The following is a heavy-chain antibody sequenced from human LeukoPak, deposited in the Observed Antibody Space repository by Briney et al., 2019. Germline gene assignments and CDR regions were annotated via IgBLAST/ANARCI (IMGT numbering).Heavy chain of an antibody. CDR3: ARGSFSGSYYSDY. D-gene: IGHD1-26*01. CDR1: GGSISSSTYY. J-gene: IGHJ4*02. Sequence: SETLSLTCTVSGGSISSSTYYWGWIRQPPGKGLEWIGSIYYSGSTYYNPSLKSRVTISVDTSKNQFSLKLSSVTAADTAVYYCARGSFSGSYYSDYWGQGTLVTVSS. CDR2: IYYSGST. V-gene: IGHV4-39*07.